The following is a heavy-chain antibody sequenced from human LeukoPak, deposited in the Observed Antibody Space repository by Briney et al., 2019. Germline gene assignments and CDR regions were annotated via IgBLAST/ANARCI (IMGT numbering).Heavy chain of an antibody. CDR1: GFTFSSYW. J-gene: IGHJ1*01. V-gene: IGHV3-74*01. D-gene: IGHD3-9*01. Sequence: GGSLRLSCAASGFTFSSYWMHWVRQAPGKGLVWVSRINSDGGSTRYADSVKGRFTISRDNAKNTLYLQMNSLRAEDTAVYYCARGTELRYFDWLSQHWGQGTLVTVSS. CDR2: INSDGGST. CDR3: ARGTELRYFDWLSQH.